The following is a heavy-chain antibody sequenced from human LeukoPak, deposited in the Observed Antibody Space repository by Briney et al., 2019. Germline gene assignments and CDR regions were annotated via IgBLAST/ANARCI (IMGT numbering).Heavy chain of an antibody. CDR3: ASSIAARPFHFDY. D-gene: IGHD6-6*01. CDR1: GFTFSSYS. V-gene: IGHV3-48*01. Sequence: GRSLRLSCAASGFTFSSYSMNWVRQAPGKGLEWVSYISSSSSTIYYAASVKGRFTISRHNAKNSLYLQMNSLRAEDTAVYYCASSIAARPFHFDYWGQGTLVTVSS. CDR2: ISSSSSTI. J-gene: IGHJ4*02.